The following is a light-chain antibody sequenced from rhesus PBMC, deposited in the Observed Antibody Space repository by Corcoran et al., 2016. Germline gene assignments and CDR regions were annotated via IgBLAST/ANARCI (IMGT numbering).Light chain of an antibody. Sequence: DIQMTQSPSSLSASVGDTVTITCRVSQDISNYLGWYQQRPGKAPNPLIYSACSLESGVPARCSGSGSGTDFTLTITSLQPEDSGTYYCQQHNTYPTFGQGTKVEIK. CDR1: QDISNY. V-gene: IGKV1S16*01. CDR3: QQHNTYPT. J-gene: IGKJ1*01. CDR2: SAC.